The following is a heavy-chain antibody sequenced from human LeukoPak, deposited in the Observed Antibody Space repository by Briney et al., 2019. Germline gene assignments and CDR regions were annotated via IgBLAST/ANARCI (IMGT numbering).Heavy chain of an antibody. CDR3: ARGHDSNGYVSNWFDP. CDR2: ISSNGGST. V-gene: IGHV3-64*01. J-gene: IGHJ5*02. CDR1: GFTFSSYA. Sequence: GGSLRLSCAASGFTFSSYAMHWVRQAPGKGLEYVSAISSNGGSTYYANSVKGRFTISRDNSKNTLYLQMGSLRAEDMAVYYCARGHDSNGYVSNWFDPWGQGTLVTVSS. D-gene: IGHD3-22*01.